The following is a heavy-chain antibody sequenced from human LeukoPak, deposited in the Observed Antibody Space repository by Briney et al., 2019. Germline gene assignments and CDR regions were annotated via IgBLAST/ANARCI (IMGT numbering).Heavy chain of an antibody. Sequence: QTGGSLRLSCAASGFTFDDYAMHWVRQAPGKGLEWVSGISWNSGSIGYADSVKGRFTISRDNSKNTLYLQMNSLRAEDTAIYYCAKNGDRGAYCTGGTCYPYFYYYMDVWGKGTTVTI. CDR2: ISWNSGSI. J-gene: IGHJ6*03. CDR1: GFTFDDYA. V-gene: IGHV3-9*01. D-gene: IGHD2-15*01. CDR3: AKNGDRGAYCTGGTCYPYFYYYMDV.